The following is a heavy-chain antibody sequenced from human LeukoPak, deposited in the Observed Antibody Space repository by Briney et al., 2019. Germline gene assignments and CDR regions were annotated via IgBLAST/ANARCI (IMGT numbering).Heavy chain of an antibody. D-gene: IGHD6-13*01. CDR1: GYTFTGYY. V-gene: IGHV1-69*05. Sequence: SVKVSCKASGYTFTGYYMHWVRQAPGQGLEWMGGIIPIFGTANYAQKFQGRVTITTDESTSTAYMELSSLRSEDTAVYYCALLGYSSPMDVWGKGTTVTVSS. CDR2: IIPIFGTA. J-gene: IGHJ6*03. CDR3: ALLGYSSPMDV.